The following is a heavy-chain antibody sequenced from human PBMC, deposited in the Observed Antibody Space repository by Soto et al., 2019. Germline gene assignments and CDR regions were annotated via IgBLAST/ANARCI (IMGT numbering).Heavy chain of an antibody. J-gene: IGHJ6*02. Sequence: QVQLVESGGGVVQPGRSLRLSCAASGFTFSNNGMHWVRQAPGKGLEWVAVIWYDGINKYYADSVKGRFIISRDNSKNTVYLQMNSLRAEDTAVYYCARDRVQMVDGLDVWDQGTTVTVSS. CDR3: ARDRVQMVDGLDV. V-gene: IGHV3-33*01. D-gene: IGHD2-15*01. CDR1: GFTFSNNG. CDR2: IWYDGINK.